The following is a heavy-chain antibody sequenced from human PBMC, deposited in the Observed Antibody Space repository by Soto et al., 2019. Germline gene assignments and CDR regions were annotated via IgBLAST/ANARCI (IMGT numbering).Heavy chain of an antibody. CDR3: ARLVHKLYSSGWYEYFQH. J-gene: IGHJ1*01. Sequence: KFQGRVTITRDTSASTAYMELSSLRSEDTAVYYCARLVHKLYSSGWYEYFQHWGQGTLVTVSS. V-gene: IGHV1-3*01. D-gene: IGHD6-19*01.